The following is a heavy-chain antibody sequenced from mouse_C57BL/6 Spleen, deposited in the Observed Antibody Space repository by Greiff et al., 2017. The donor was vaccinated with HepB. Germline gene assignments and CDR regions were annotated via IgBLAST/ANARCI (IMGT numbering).Heavy chain of an antibody. J-gene: IGHJ2*01. Sequence: EVQLQQSGPELVKPGASVKIPCKASGYTFTDYNMDWVKQSHGKSLEWIGDINPNNGGTINNQKFKGKATLTVDKSSSTAYMELRSLTSEDTAVYYCAREASTTVVARGRYFDYWGQGTTLTVSS. D-gene: IGHD1-1*01. CDR1: GYTFTDYN. V-gene: IGHV1-18*01. CDR2: INPNNGGT. CDR3: AREASTTVVARGRYFDY.